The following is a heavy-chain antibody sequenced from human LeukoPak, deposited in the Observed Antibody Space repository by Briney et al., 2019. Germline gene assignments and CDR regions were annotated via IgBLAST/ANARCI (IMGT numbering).Heavy chain of an antibody. CDR2: IYYSGST. CDR1: GGSISSGGYY. J-gene: IGHJ4*02. Sequence: SSETLSLTCTVSGGSISSGGYYWSWIRQHPGKGLEWIGYIYYSGSTYYNPSLKSRVTISEDTSKNQFSLKLSSVTAADTAVYYCARNDFWSGYLDYWGQGTLVTVSP. V-gene: IGHV4-31*03. D-gene: IGHD3-3*01. CDR3: ARNDFWSGYLDY.